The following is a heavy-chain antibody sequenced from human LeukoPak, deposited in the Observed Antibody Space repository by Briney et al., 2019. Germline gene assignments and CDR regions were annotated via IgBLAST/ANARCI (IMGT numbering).Heavy chain of an antibody. CDR3: AKKPVGRAAGYYFDY. Sequence: PGASLRLSCAASGFTFSSYAMSWVRQAPGKGLEWVSAISGSGGSTYYADSVKGRLTISRDNSKNTLYLQMNSLRAEDTAVYYCAKKPVGRAAGYYFDYWGQGTLVTVSS. J-gene: IGHJ4*02. D-gene: IGHD6-13*01. V-gene: IGHV3-23*01. CDR1: GFTFSSYA. CDR2: ISGSGGST.